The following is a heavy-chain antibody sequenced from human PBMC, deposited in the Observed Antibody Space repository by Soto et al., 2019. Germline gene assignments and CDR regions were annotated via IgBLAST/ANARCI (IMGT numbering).Heavy chain of an antibody. CDR1: GFTFSSYS. V-gene: IGHV3-21*01. Sequence: EVQLVESGGGLVKPGGSLRLSCAASGFTFSSYSMNWVRQAPGKGLEWVSSISSSRSYIYYADSVKGRFTISRDNAKNSLYLQMNSLRAEDTAVYYCARRDSSGYYGSLGCDYWGQGTLVTVSS. CDR2: ISSSRSYI. D-gene: IGHD3-22*01. J-gene: IGHJ4*02. CDR3: ARRDSSGYYGSLGCDY.